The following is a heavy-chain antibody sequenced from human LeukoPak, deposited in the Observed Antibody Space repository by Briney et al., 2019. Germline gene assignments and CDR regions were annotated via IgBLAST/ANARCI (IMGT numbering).Heavy chain of an antibody. CDR1: GFTFSSYW. CDR3: AKKWSGDYDSSGVNDAFDI. V-gene: IGHV3-7*01. Sequence: GGSLRLSCAASGFTFSSYWMSWVRQAPGKGLEWVATIRQDGSQKYYVDSVKDRFTISRDNSKNTLYLQMNSLRAEDTAVYYCAKKWSGDYDSSGVNDAFDIWGQGTMVIVSS. CDR2: IRQDGSQK. J-gene: IGHJ3*02. D-gene: IGHD3-22*01.